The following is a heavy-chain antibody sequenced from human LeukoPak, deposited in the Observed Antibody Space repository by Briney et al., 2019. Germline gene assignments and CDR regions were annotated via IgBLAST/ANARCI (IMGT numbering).Heavy chain of an antibody. J-gene: IGHJ5*02. CDR3: ARDRISRVRLVQNRVDL. CDR1: GYTFTGYY. V-gene: IGHV1-2*02. CDR2: INPNSGGT. D-gene: IGHD3-10*01. Sequence: ASVKVSCKASGYTFTGYYMHWVRQAPGQGLEWVGWINPNSGGTNYAQKSQGRVTMTRDTSISTAYMELSSLRSDDTAVYYYARDRISRVRLVQNRVDLWGRGPLVSV.